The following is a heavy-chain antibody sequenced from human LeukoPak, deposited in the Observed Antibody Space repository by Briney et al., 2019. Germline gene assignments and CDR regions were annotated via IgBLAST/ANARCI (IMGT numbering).Heavy chain of an antibody. CDR3: AKEPTSRGYNDIDY. D-gene: IGHD3-22*01. CDR1: GFTLSSYT. J-gene: IGHJ4*02. V-gene: IGHV3-30*02. Sequence: GGSLRLSCAASGFTLSSYTMHWVRQAPGKGLEWVACIHSDGSKKCHADSVKGRFTISRDNSKNTLSLQMNSLRAEDTAVYYCAKEPTSRGYNDIDYWGQGTLVTVSS. CDR2: IHSDGSKK.